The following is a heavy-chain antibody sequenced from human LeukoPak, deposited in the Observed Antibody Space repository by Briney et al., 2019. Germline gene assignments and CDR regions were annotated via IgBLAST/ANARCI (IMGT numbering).Heavy chain of an antibody. CDR2: IYHSGST. J-gene: IGHJ4*02. Sequence: PSETLSLTCAVSGGSISSGGYSWSWIRQPPGKGLEWIGYIYHSGSTYYNPSLKSRVTISVDRSKNQFSLKLSSVTAADTAVYYCARSSYGDYTDYWGQGTLVTVSS. V-gene: IGHV4-30-2*01. D-gene: IGHD4-17*01. CDR1: GGSISSGGYS. CDR3: ARSSYGDYTDY.